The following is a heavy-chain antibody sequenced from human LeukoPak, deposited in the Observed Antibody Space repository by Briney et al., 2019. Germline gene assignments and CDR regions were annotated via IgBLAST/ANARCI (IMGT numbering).Heavy chain of an antibody. D-gene: IGHD3-3*01. V-gene: IGHV4-59*08. Sequence: SETLSLTCTVSGGSISSYYWSWIRQPPGKGLEWIGYIYYSGSTNYNPSLKSRVTISVDTSKNQFSLKLSPVTATDTAVYYCAGTTYYDFWSGYNNWFDPWGQGTLVAVSS. CDR2: IYYSGST. CDR1: GGSISSYY. CDR3: AGTTYYDFWSGYNNWFDP. J-gene: IGHJ5*02.